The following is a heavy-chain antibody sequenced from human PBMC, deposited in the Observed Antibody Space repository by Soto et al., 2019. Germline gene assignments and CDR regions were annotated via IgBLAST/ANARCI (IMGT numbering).Heavy chain of an antibody. D-gene: IGHD2-2*01. CDR2: IYPGDSDT. CDR3: ARGYCTTTICDPWFDP. V-gene: IGHV5-51*01. J-gene: IGHJ5*02. Sequence: PGESLKISCXGSGYSFTSYWIGWVRQMPGKGLEWMGIIYPGDSDTRYSPSFQGQVTISADKSITTAYLQWSSLKASDTAMYYCARGYCTTTICDPWFDPWGQGTLVTVSS. CDR1: GYSFTSYW.